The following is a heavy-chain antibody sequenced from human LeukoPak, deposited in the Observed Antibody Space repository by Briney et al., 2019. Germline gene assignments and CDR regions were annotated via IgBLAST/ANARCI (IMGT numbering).Heavy chain of an antibody. CDR2: IDTNGGGT. J-gene: IGHJ4*02. V-gene: IGHV3-23*01. CDR3: AKGGGKFFDY. Sequence: GGTLRLSCVASGFTFGNYGMSWVRRAPGKGLEWVSTIDTNGGGTYYANSVKGRFTISRDNSKNTLYLQMNSLRAEDTGVYYCAKGGGKFFDYWGQGTLVTVSS. CDR1: GFTFGNYG. D-gene: IGHD3-10*01.